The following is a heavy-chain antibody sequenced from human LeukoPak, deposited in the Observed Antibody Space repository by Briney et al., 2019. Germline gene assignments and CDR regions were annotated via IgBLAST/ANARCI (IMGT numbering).Heavy chain of an antibody. J-gene: IGHJ3*02. D-gene: IGHD1-26*01. V-gene: IGHV3-48*01. CDR2: ISSSSSTI. CDR1: GFTFSSYS. Sequence: GGSLRLSCAASGFTFSSYSMNWVRQAPGKGLEWVSYISSSSSTIYYADSVKGRFTISRDNAKNSLYLQMNSLRAEDTAVYYCARTVVGATRSAAFDIWGQGTMVTVSS. CDR3: ARTVVGATRSAAFDI.